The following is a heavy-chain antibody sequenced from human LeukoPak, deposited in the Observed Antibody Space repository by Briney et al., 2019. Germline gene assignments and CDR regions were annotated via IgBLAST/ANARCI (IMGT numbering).Heavy chain of an antibody. V-gene: IGHV4-34*01. Sequence: SEPLSLTFAVYGGSFSGYYWSWIRQPPGKGLEWIGEINLSGSTNYNPSLKSRVIISVDTSKNQFSLKQSSVTAADTAVEYCANGVVVAASYYCDYWGQGTLVTVSS. J-gene: IGHJ4*02. CDR2: INLSGST. CDR3: ANGVVVAASYYCDY. CDR1: GGSFSGYY. D-gene: IGHD2-15*01.